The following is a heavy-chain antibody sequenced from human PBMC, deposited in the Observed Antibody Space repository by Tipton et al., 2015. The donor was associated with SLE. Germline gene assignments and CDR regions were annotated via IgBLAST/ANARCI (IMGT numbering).Heavy chain of an antibody. J-gene: IGHJ4*02. Sequence: TLSLTCAVYGGSFSGYYWSWIRQPPGKGLEWIGEINHSGSTNYNPSLKSRVTISVDTSKNQFSLKLSSVTAAGTAVYYCARDFCVAAAGGYFDYWAQGTLVPVS. CDR2: INHSGST. CDR3: ARDFCVAAAGGYFDY. D-gene: IGHD6-13*01. CDR1: GGSFSGYY. V-gene: IGHV4-34*01.